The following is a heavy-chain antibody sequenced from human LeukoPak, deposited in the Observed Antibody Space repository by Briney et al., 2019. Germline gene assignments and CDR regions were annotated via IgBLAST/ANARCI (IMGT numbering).Heavy chain of an antibody. CDR1: GGTFSSYA. CDR2: ISAYNGNT. CDR3: ARDQKYCTNGVCPLDY. J-gene: IGHJ4*02. D-gene: IGHD2-8*01. Sequence: ASVKVSCKASGGTFSSYAISWVRQAPGQGLEWMGWISAYNGNTNYAQKLQGRVTMTTDTSTSTAYMELRSLRSDDTAVYYCARDQKYCTNGVCPLDYWGQGTLVTVSS. V-gene: IGHV1-18*01.